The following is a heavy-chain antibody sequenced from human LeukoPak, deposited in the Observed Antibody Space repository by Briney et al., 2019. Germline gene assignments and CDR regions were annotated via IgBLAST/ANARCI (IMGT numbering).Heavy chain of an antibody. CDR3: ARLVTMVRGVISYNWFDP. Sequence: GESLQISCKGSGYSFTSYWIGWVRQMPGKGLEWMGIIYPGDSDTRYSPSFQGQVTISADKSISTAYLQWSSLKASDTAMYYCARLVTMVRGVISYNWFDPWGQGTLVTVSS. CDR2: IYPGDSDT. J-gene: IGHJ5*02. CDR1: GYSFTSYW. D-gene: IGHD3-10*01. V-gene: IGHV5-51*01.